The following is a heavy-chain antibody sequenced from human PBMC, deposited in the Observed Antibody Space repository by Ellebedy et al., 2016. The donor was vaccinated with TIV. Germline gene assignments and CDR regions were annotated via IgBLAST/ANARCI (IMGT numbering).Heavy chain of an antibody. J-gene: IGHJ6*02. D-gene: IGHD3-3*01. V-gene: IGHV1-3*04. CDR3: ATREWQDPMDV. CDR2: INTGNGNT. Sequence: ASVKVSCXASGHTFTAYGIHWVRQAPGQGLEWMGWINTGNGNTKYSQTFQGRVTITTDTSASTAYMELSSLMSEDTAVYYCATREWQDPMDVWGQGTTVTVSS. CDR1: GHTFTAYG.